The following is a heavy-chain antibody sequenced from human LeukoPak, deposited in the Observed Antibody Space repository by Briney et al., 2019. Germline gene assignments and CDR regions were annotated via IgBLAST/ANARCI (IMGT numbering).Heavy chain of an antibody. Sequence: QPGRSLRLSCAASGFTFSSYAMHWVRQAPGKGLEWVAVISYGGSNKYYADSVKGRFTISRDNSKNTLYLQMNSLRAEDTAVYYCARVHSSGYYYGSFDYWGQGTLVTVSS. D-gene: IGHD3-22*01. V-gene: IGHV3-30*04. CDR2: ISYGGSNK. CDR3: ARVHSSGYYYGSFDY. CDR1: GFTFSSYA. J-gene: IGHJ4*02.